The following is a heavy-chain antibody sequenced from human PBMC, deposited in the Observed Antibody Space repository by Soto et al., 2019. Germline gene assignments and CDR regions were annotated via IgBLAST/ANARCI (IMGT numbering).Heavy chain of an antibody. CDR3: AREDSSSWYTWRGWFDP. Sequence: ASVKVSCKASGYTFTSYGISWVRQAPGQGLEWMGWISAYNGNTNYAQKLQGRVTMTTDTSTSTAYMELRSLRSDDTAVYYCAREDSSSWYTWRGWFDPWGQGTLVTVSS. D-gene: IGHD6-13*01. V-gene: IGHV1-18*01. CDR1: GYTFTSYG. CDR2: ISAYNGNT. J-gene: IGHJ5*02.